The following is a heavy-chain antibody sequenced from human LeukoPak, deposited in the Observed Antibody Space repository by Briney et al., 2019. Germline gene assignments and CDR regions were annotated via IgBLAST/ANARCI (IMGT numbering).Heavy chain of an antibody. Sequence: PSETLSLTCAVYGGSFSGYYWSWIRQHPGKGLEWIGYIYYSGSTYYNPSLKSRVTISVDTSKNQFSLKLSSVTAADTAVYYCARDSELGIDYWGQGTLVTVSS. D-gene: IGHD7-27*01. CDR2: IYYSGST. J-gene: IGHJ4*02. CDR3: ARDSELGIDY. CDR1: GGSFSGYY. V-gene: IGHV4-31*11.